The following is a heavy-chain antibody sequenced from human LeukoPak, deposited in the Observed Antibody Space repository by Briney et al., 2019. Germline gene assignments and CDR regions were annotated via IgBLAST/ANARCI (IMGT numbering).Heavy chain of an antibody. CDR2: INHSGST. D-gene: IGHD6-6*01. CDR1: GGSFSGYY. J-gene: IGHJ4*02. V-gene: IGHV4-34*01. CDR3: ARRPYSSSPFDY. Sequence: SETLSLTCAVYGGSFSGYYWSWIRQPPGKGLEWIGEINHSGSTNYNPSLKSRVTISVDTSKNQFSLKLSSVTAADTAVYYCARRPYSSSPFDYWGQGTLVTVSS.